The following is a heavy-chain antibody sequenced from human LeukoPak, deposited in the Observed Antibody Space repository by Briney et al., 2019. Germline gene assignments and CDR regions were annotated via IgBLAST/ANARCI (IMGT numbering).Heavy chain of an antibody. V-gene: IGHV1-2*02. D-gene: IGHD1-26*01. CDR3: ARGEAYWFV. CDR1: GYTFTGYY. CDR2: INPNSGGT. Sequence: ASVKVSCKASGYTFTGYYMHWVRQAPGQGLEWMGWINPNSGGTNYAQKFQGRVTMTRDTSTSTVYMELSSLRSEDTAVYYCARGEAYWFVWGQGTLVTVSS. J-gene: IGHJ4*02.